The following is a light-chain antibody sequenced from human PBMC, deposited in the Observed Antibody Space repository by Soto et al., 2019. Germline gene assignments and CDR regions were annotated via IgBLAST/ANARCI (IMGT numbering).Light chain of an antibody. CDR2: EVN. CDR1: DSDVGSYKF. J-gene: IGLJ1*01. CDR3: CSYAGFSTYV. Sequence: QSVLTQPASVSGSPGQSITVSCTGTDSDVGSYKFVSWYQQHPGKAPKVIIFEVNRRPSGVSDRFSGSRSGNTASLTISGLQADYDAEYYCCSYAGFSTYVFGTGNNVTV. V-gene: IGLV2-23*02.